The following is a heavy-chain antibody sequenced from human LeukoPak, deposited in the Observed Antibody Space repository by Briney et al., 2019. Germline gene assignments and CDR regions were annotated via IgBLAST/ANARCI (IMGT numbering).Heavy chain of an antibody. CDR2: AYYSGTT. D-gene: IGHD3-9*01. CDR1: GGSITSYY. CDR3: AREAYDILTGYYRSFDY. V-gene: IGHV4-59*01. J-gene: IGHJ4*02. Sequence: PSETLSLTCTVSGGSITSYYWSWIRQPPGKGLEWIGYAYYSGTTNYNPSLKSRVTISVDTSKNQFSLRLSSVTAADTAVYYCAREAYDILTGYYRSFDYWGQGTLVTVSS.